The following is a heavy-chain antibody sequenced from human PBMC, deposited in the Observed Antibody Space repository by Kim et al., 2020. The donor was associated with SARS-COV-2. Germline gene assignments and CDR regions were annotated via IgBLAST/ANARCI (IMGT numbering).Heavy chain of an antibody. J-gene: IGHJ4*02. Sequence: GGSLRLSCAASGFTFSSYSMNWVRQAPGKGLEWVSSISSSSSYIYYADSVKGRFTISRDNAKNSLYLQMNSLRAEDTAVYYCASPELCAQGDCYSDYWGQGTLVTVSS. CDR2: ISSSSSYI. D-gene: IGHD2-21*01. CDR3: ASPELCAQGDCYSDY. CDR1: GFTFSSYS. V-gene: IGHV3-21*01.